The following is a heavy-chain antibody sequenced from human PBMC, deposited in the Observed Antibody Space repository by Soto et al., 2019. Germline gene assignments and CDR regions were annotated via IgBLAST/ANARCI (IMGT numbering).Heavy chain of an antibody. CDR1: GGTFSSYA. D-gene: IGHD6-13*01. Sequence: QVQLVQSGAEVKKPGSSVKVSCKASGGTFSSYAIIWVRQAPGQGLEWMGGIIPIFGTANYAQKFQGRVTITADESTRTSNMELSSLKSEDTAVYYCARAGTSSWNQQEYGMDVLGQGTTATVSS. J-gene: IGHJ6*01. V-gene: IGHV1-69*01. CDR3: ARAGTSSWNQQEYGMDV. CDR2: IIPIFGTA.